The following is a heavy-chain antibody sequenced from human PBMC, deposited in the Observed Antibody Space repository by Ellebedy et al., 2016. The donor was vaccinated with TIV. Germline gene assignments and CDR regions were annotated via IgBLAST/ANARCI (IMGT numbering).Heavy chain of an antibody. CDR1: GGTFSSYA. Sequence: SVKVSXKASGGTFSSYAISWVRQAPGQGLEWMGGIIPIFGTANYAQKFQGRVTITADESTSTAYMELSSLRSEDTAVYYCARDPSSGWSPHSDYWGQGTLVTVSS. CDR2: IIPIFGTA. CDR3: ARDPSSGWSPHSDY. D-gene: IGHD6-19*01. J-gene: IGHJ4*02. V-gene: IGHV1-69*13.